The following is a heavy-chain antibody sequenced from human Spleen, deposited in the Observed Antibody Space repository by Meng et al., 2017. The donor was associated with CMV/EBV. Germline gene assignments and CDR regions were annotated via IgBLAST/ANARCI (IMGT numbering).Heavy chain of an antibody. Sequence: YPFTGYGIGWVRQAPGQGLEWMGWISGYNGRTNYAQTFQGRLTMTTDTSTSIAYMELRSLRSDDTAVYFCARDYYDIQGHNYDCFDPWGQGTLVTVSS. V-gene: IGHV1-18*01. CDR2: ISGYNGRT. CDR1: YPFTGYG. CDR3: ARDYYDIQGHNYDCFDP. J-gene: IGHJ5*02. D-gene: IGHD3-22*01.